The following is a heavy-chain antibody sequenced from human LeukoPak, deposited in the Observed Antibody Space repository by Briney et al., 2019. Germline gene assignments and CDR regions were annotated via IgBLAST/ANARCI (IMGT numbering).Heavy chain of an antibody. CDR2: IYWDDDK. CDR1: GFSLSTTGVS. Sequence: SGPTLVNPTQTLTLTCSFSGFSLSTTGVSVGWIRQPPGKALEWLALIYWDDDKPYSPSLKSRLAITKDTSKNQVIPRMTNMDPVDTATYYCAHKPASSTHFDFWGQGTLVTVSS. D-gene: IGHD6-13*01. J-gene: IGHJ4*02. V-gene: IGHV2-5*02. CDR3: AHKPASSTHFDF.